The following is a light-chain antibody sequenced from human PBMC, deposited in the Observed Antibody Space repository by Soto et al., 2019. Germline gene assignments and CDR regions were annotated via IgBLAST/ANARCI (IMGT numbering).Light chain of an antibody. Sequence: QAVVTQPPSASGAPGQRVTISCSGSSSNIGGNTVNWYQQFPGTAPKLLIYSNNQRPSGVPDRFSGSKSGTSASLAISGLQSEDEADYYCATWDDSPDGPVFGGGTKVSVL. CDR3: ATWDDSPDGPV. CDR2: SNN. CDR1: SSNIGGNT. J-gene: IGLJ2*01. V-gene: IGLV1-44*01.